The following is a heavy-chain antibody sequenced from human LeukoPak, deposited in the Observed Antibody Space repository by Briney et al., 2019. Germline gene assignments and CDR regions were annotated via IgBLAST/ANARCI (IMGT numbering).Heavy chain of an antibody. Sequence: ASVKVSCKVSGDNLSELTVHWVRQAPGKGVEWIGGFDPEEGERLYAQRFEGRVTMTEDTSTDRAYMQLTSLRSEDTAVYYCATFCVYDLLECFDYWGQGTLVTVSS. V-gene: IGHV1-24*01. CDR3: ATFCVYDLLECFDY. CDR2: FDPEEGER. D-gene: IGHD5/OR15-5a*01. J-gene: IGHJ4*02. CDR1: GDNLSELT.